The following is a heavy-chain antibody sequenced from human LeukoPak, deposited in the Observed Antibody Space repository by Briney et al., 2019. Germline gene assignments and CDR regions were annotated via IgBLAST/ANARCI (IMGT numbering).Heavy chain of an antibody. J-gene: IGHJ5*02. CDR3: AKDSGNRLYSYADL. Sequence: PGGSLRLSCAVSGFTFSSYWMSWVRQAPGKGLEWVASIKEEGSEKHYVDSVKGRFTISRDNSRNTLYLQMNSLRVEDTAVYYCAKDSGNRLYSYADLWGQGILVTVSS. CDR2: IKEEGSEK. CDR1: GFTFSSYW. D-gene: IGHD3-10*01. V-gene: IGHV3-7*03.